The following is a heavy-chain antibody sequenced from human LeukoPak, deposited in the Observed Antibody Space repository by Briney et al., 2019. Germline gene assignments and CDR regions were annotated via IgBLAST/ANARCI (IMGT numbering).Heavy chain of an antibody. D-gene: IGHD5-18*01. CDR1: GFTFDDYA. Sequence: PGRSLRLSCAASGFTFDDYAMHWVRHAPGKGLEWVSGISWNSGSIGYADSVKGRFTISRDNAKNSLYLQMNSLRAEDTAVYYCASEETWIQLWTWGQGTLVTVSS. CDR3: ASEETWIQLWT. CDR2: ISWNSGSI. J-gene: IGHJ5*02. V-gene: IGHV3-9*01.